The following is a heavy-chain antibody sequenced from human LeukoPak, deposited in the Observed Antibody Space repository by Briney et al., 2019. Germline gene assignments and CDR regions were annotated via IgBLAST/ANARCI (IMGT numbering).Heavy chain of an antibody. V-gene: IGHV4-38-2*02. J-gene: IGHJ4*02. D-gene: IGHD5-18*01. CDR2: IYHSGST. Sequence: SETLSLTCTVSGYSISSGYYWGWIRPPPGKGLEWIGSIYHSGSTYYNPSLKSRVTISVDTSKNQFSLKLSSVTAADTAVYYCARARYSYGEFDYWGQGTLVTVSS. CDR1: GYSISSGYY. CDR3: ARARYSYGEFDY.